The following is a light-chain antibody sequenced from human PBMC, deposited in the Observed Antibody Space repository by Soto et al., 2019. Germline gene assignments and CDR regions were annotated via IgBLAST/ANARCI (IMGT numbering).Light chain of an antibody. CDR3: ETWDSNTWV. CDR1: SGHSSYI. CDR2: LEGSGSY. J-gene: IGLJ3*02. Sequence: QSVLTQSSSASASLGSSVKLTCTLSSGHSSYIIAWHQQQPGKAPRYLMKLEGSGSYNKGSGVPDRFSGSSSGADRYLTISNLQSEDEADYYCETWDSNTWVFVGGTKLTVL. V-gene: IGLV4-60*03.